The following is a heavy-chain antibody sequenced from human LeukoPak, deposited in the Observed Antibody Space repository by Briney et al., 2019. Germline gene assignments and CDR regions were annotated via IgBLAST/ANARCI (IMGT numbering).Heavy chain of an antibody. CDR3: ARHSSGWLYYYDSGGYYSIDY. D-gene: IGHD3-22*01. CDR2: VYYSGST. V-gene: IGHV4-59*08. J-gene: IGHJ4*02. Sequence: SETLSLTCSVSGGSISSYYWSWIRQPPGKGLEWIGTVYYSGSTYYNPSLKSRCTISVDTTKNQFSLKLSSVTAADTAVYYCARHSSGWLYYYDSGGYYSIDYWGQGTLVTVSS. CDR1: GGSISSYY.